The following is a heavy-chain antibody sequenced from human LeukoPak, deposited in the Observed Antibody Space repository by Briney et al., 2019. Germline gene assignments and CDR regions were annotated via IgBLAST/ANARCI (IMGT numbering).Heavy chain of an antibody. Sequence: GGSLRLSCAASGFTLSSYAMSWVRQAPGKGLEWVSAISGSGGSTYYADSVKGRFTISRDNSKNTLYLQMNSLRAEDTAVYYCANDPLVVPATAGYWGQGTLVTVSS. CDR2: ISGSGGST. D-gene: IGHD2-2*01. J-gene: IGHJ4*02. V-gene: IGHV3-23*01. CDR1: GFTLSSYA. CDR3: ANDPLVVPATAGY.